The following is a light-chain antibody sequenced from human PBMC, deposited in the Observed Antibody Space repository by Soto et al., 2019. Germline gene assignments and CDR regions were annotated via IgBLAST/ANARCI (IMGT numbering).Light chain of an antibody. V-gene: IGKV1-5*01. J-gene: IGKJ2*01. CDR1: QTISDL. Sequence: DIQMTQSPSTLSASVGDSVTIPCRASQTISDLVAWYQQHPGRAPKLLIYDGSTLQNGLPSRFSRRRSGTLTTITISLLQPHYFATYYCHRYVDYSTFGQGTKL. CDR3: HRYVDYST. CDR2: DGS.